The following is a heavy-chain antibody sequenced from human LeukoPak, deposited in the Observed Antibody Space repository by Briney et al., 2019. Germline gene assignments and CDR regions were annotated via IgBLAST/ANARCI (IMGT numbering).Heavy chain of an antibody. J-gene: IGHJ5*02. D-gene: IGHD4-17*01. CDR3: ARDKVHDYGDYNWFDP. CDR1: GYTFTGYY. CDR2: INPNSGGT. V-gene: IGHV1-2*02. Sequence: ASVTVSCKASGYTFTGYYMHWVRQAPGQGLEWMGWINPNSGGTNYAQKFQGRVTMTRDTSISTAYMELSRLRSDDTAVYYCARDKVHDYGDYNWFDPWGQGTLVTVSS.